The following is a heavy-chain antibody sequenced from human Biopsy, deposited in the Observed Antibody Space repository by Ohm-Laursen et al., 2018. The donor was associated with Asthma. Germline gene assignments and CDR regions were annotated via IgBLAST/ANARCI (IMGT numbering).Heavy chain of an antibody. Sequence: SLRLSCAASGLTFSSYGMHWVRQAPGKGLEWVAGLTFDATNKYYADSVKGRLSVSRDNPRNTLYLLINSLRAEDTAVYYCARRGYDSEGYDWYFGMDVWGQGTTVTVSS. CDR3: ARRGYDSEGYDWYFGMDV. D-gene: IGHD3-22*01. V-gene: IGHV3-30*03. J-gene: IGHJ6*02. CDR1: GLTFSSYG. CDR2: LTFDATNK.